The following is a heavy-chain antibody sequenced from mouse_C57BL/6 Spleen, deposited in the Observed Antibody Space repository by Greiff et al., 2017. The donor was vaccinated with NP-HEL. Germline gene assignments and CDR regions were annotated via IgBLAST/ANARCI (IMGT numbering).Heavy chain of an antibody. CDR2: IYPGSGNT. CDR1: GYTFTDYY. J-gene: IGHJ3*01. D-gene: IGHD1-1*02. Sequence: VHLVESGAELVRPGASVKLSCKASGYTFTDYYINWVKQRPGQGLEWIARIYPGSGNTYYNEKFKGKATLTAEKSSSTAYMQLSSLTSEDSAVYFCARDYGKGGWFAYWGQGTLVTVSA. CDR3: ARDYGKGGWFAY. V-gene: IGHV1-76*01.